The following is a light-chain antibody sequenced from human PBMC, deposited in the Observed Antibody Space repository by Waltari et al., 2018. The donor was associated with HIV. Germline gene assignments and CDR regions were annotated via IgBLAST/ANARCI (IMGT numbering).Light chain of an antibody. J-gene: IGLJ3*02. CDR3: HFYFRAGRPTGV. CDR1: TAPVTSGPY. Sequence: QRVVTQEPSLTVSPGGTVTLTCSSSTAPVTSGPYSNWFQQMPGPPPKALVFATTKPHSGTPYRVRVSRVGRDVFLTVSGVRQEVWSNYHCHFYFRAGRPTGVFVGGTRLTV. V-gene: IGLV7-43*01. CDR2: ATT.